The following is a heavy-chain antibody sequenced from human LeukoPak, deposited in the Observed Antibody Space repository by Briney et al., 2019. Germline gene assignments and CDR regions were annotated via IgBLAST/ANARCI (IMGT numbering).Heavy chain of an antibody. V-gene: IGHV3-30*04. CDR2: ISYDGSNK. Sequence: GGSLRLSCAASGFTFSSYAMHWVRQAPGKGLEWVAVISYDGSNKYYADSVKGRFTISRDNSKNTLYLQMNSLRAEDTAVYYCAREDCGGGSCYSDLNAFDIWGQGTMVTVSS. J-gene: IGHJ3*02. D-gene: IGHD2-15*01. CDR1: GFTFSSYA. CDR3: AREDCGGGSCYSDLNAFDI.